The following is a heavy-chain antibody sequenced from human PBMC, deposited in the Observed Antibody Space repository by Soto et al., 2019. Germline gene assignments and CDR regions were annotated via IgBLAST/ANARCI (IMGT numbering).Heavy chain of an antibody. J-gene: IGHJ5*02. V-gene: IGHV3-23*01. CDR2: ISGSGGST. CDR3: AKSPASSSSFDP. Sequence: LRLSCAASGFTFSSYAMSWVRQAPGKGLEWVSAISGSGGSTYYADSVKGRFTISRDNSKNTLYLQMNSLRAEDTAVYYCAKSPASSSSFDPWGQGTLVTVSS. D-gene: IGHD6-13*01. CDR1: GFTFSSYA.